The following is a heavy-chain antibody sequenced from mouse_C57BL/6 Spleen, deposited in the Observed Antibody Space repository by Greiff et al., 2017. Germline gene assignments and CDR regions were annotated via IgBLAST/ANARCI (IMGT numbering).Heavy chain of an antibody. Sequence: DVQLVESEGGLVQPGSSMKLSCTASGFTFSDYYMAWVRQVPEKGLEWVANINYDGSSTYYLDSLKSRFIISRDNAKNILYLQMSSLKSEDTATYYCARAYYSNYDWFAYWGQGTLVTVSA. CDR1: GFTFSDYY. D-gene: IGHD2-5*01. V-gene: IGHV5-16*01. CDR3: ARAYYSNYDWFAY. J-gene: IGHJ3*01. CDR2: INYDGSST.